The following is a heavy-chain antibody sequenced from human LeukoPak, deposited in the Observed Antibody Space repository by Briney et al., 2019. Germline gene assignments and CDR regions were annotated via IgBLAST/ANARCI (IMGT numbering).Heavy chain of an antibody. V-gene: IGHV3-21*01. J-gene: IGHJ3*02. CDR2: ISSSSIYI. CDR3: ARPRGSSGWYGDGFDI. D-gene: IGHD6-19*01. CDR1: GFTFSSYW. Sequence: GGSLRLSCAASGFTFSSYWMSWVRQAPGKGLEWVSSISSSSIYIYYADSLKGRFTISRDNARNSLYLQMNSLRTEDTAVYYCARPRGSSGWYGDGFDIWGQGTLVTVSS.